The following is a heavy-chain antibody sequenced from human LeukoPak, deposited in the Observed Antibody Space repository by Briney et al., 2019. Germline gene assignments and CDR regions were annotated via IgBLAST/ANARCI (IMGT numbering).Heavy chain of an antibody. CDR1: GSSISSYY. V-gene: IGHV4-59*01. CDR3: ARDSGQYCTGGSCYVNWFDP. D-gene: IGHD2-15*01. CDR2: IYYSGRT. Sequence: SETLSLTCTVSGSSISSYYWSWIRQPPGQGLEWIGYIYYSGRTNYNPSLRSRVTISVDTSKNQLSLILRSVTAADTAVYYCARDSGQYCTGGSCYVNWFDPWGQGTLVTVSS. J-gene: IGHJ5*02.